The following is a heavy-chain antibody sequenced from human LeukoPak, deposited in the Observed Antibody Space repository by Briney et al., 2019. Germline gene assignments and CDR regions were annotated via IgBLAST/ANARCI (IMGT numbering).Heavy chain of an antibody. D-gene: IGHD3-10*01. CDR1: GGSISSYY. Sequence: PSETLSLTCTVSGGSISSYYWSWIRQPPGKGLEWIGYIYYSGSTNYNPSLKSRVTISVDTSKNQFSLKLSSVTAADTAVYYCARRNQGLWFGDGVFDPWGQGTLVTVSS. CDR3: ARRNQGLWFGDGVFDP. J-gene: IGHJ5*02. CDR2: IYYSGST. V-gene: IGHV4-59*08.